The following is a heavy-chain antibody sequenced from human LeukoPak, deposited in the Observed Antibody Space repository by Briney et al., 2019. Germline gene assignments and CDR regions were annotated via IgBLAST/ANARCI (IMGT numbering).Heavy chain of an antibody. CDR1: GFTFNTFG. D-gene: IGHD5-18*01. CDR2: MSYEEGHE. Sequence: GGSLRLSCTASGFTFNTFGMHWVRQAPGKGLEWVAVMSYEEGHEYYADSVKGRFSISRDNSKNTLYLQMNSLRAEDTAVYYCAKGGYNYGTDFDYWGQGNLVTVSS. CDR3: AKGGYNYGTDFDY. J-gene: IGHJ4*02. V-gene: IGHV3-30*18.